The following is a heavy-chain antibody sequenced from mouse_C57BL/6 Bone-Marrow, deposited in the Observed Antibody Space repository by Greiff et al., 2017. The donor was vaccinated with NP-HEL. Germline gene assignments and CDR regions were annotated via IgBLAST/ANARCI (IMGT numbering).Heavy chain of an antibody. Sequence: EVKLQESGAELVKPGASVKLSCTASGFNIKDYYMHWVKQRTEQGLEWIGRIDPEDGETKYAPKFQGKATLTADTSSNTAYLQLSSLTSEDTAVYYCASYGYDEDYWGQGTTLTVSS. CDR3: ASYGYDEDY. CDR1: GFNIKDYY. CDR2: IDPEDGET. V-gene: IGHV14-2*01. J-gene: IGHJ2*01. D-gene: IGHD2-2*01.